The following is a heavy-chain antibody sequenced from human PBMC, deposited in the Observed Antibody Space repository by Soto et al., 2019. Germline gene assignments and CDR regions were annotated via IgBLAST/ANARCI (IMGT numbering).Heavy chain of an antibody. V-gene: IGHV3-23*01. CDR3: ARVASDYINSADH. Sequence: EVQLLESGGGLVQPGGSLRLSCAASGLIFNAYAMTWGRQAPGKGLAWVSAIGGSGGNTYYAASVKGRFTISRDNSKDTVDLEMNRLRVDDTAVYFCARVASDYINSADHWGQGILVTVSS. CDR1: GLIFNAYA. D-gene: IGHD4-4*01. J-gene: IGHJ4*02. CDR2: IGGSGGNT.